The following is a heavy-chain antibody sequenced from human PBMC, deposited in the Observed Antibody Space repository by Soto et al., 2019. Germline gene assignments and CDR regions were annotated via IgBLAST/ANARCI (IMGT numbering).Heavy chain of an antibody. CDR1: GGSFSGYY. V-gene: IGHV4-34*01. J-gene: IGHJ5*02. D-gene: IGHD6-13*01. CDR2: INHSGST. Sequence: SETLSLTCAVYGGSFSGYYWSWIRQPPGKGLEWIGEINHSGSTNYNPSLKSRVTISVDTSKNQFSLKLSSVTAADTAVYYCAGSSWAGSWFDPWGQGTLVTVSS. CDR3: AGSSWAGSWFDP.